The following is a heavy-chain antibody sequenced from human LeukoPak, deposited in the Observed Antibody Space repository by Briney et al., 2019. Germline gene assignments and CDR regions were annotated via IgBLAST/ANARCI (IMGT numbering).Heavy chain of an antibody. Sequence: GGSLRLSCAASGFTVSSNYVSWVRQAPGKGLEWVSYISSSSSTIYYADSVKGRFTISRDNAKNSLYLQMNSLRAEDTAVYYCARDGGYCSSTNCYLGVWGQGTMVTVSS. CDR1: GFTVSSNY. CDR2: ISSSSSTI. D-gene: IGHD2-2*01. CDR3: ARDGGYCSSTNCYLGV. V-gene: IGHV3-48*01. J-gene: IGHJ3*01.